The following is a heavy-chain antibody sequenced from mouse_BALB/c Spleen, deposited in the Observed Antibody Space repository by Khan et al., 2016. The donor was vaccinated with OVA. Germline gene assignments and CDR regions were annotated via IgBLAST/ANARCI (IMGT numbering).Heavy chain of an antibody. CDR3: ARPPYFSYVLVY. Sequence: LVESGPELKKPGETVKISCKASGYIFTNDGMNWVKQAPGKGLKWMGWINTYTGEPTYADDFKGRFAFSLETSASTTYLQIKNLKNEDTATYFCARPPYFSYVLVYWGQGTSVTVSS. V-gene: IGHV9-3-1*01. CDR1: GYIFTNDG. J-gene: IGHJ4*01. CDR2: INTYTGEP. D-gene: IGHD2-10*01.